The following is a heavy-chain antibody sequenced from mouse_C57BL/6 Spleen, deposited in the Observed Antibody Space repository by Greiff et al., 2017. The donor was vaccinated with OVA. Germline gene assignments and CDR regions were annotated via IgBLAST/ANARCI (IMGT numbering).Heavy chain of an antibody. D-gene: IGHD1-1*01. CDR3: TRGVYYYGSSYPYYFDY. Sequence: VQLQQSGAELVRPGASVTLSCKASGYTFTDYEMHWVKQTPVHGLEWIGAIDPETGGTAYNQKFKGKAILTADKSSSTAYMELRSLTSEDSAVYYCTRGVYYYGSSYPYYFDYWGQGTTLTVSS. V-gene: IGHV1-15*01. J-gene: IGHJ2*01. CDR1: GYTFTDYE. CDR2: IDPETGGT.